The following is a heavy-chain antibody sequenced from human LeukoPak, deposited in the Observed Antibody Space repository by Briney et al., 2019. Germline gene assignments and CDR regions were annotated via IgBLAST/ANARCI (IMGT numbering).Heavy chain of an antibody. CDR1: GYSISSAYY. CDR2: SYHGGST. D-gene: IGHD2/OR15-2a*01. J-gene: IGHJ3*01. V-gene: IGHV4-38-2*01. CDR3: AKPLGCKTNAGPTDGFDV. Sequence: PSETLSLTCAVSGYSISSAYYWGWIRQSPGKGLEWIGSSYHGGSTYYNPSLKSRVSISLDTSMNRFSLKLSALTAADTAIYYCAKPLGCKTNAGPTDGFDVWGQGTMVTVSS.